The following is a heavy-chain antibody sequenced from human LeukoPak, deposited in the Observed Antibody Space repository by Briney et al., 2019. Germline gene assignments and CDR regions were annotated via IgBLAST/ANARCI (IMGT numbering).Heavy chain of an antibody. D-gene: IGHD4-17*01. V-gene: IGHV3-74*01. CDR3: ARAPYGDYLDY. CDR1: GFTFSSYS. Sequence: GGSLRLSCAGSGFTFSSYSMNWVRQAPGKGLVWVSRINSDGSSTSYADSVKGRFTISRDNAKNTLYLQMNSLRAEDTAVYYCARAPYGDYLDYWGQGTLVTVSS. CDR2: INSDGSST. J-gene: IGHJ4*02.